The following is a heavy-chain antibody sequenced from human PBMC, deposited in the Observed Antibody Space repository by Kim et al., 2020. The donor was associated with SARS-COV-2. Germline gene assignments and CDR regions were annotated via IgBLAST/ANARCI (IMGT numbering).Heavy chain of an antibody. CDR1: GFTFSSYG. J-gene: IGHJ4*02. CDR3: ARDLGLYYYDSSGYSHFDY. D-gene: IGHD3-22*01. V-gene: IGHV3-33*05. Sequence: GGCLRLSCAASGFTFSSYGMHWVRQAPGKGLEWVAVISYDGSNKYYADSVKGRFTISRDNSKNTLYLQMNSLRAEDTAVYYCARDLGLYYYDSSGYSHFDYWGQGTLVTVSS. CDR2: ISYDGSNK.